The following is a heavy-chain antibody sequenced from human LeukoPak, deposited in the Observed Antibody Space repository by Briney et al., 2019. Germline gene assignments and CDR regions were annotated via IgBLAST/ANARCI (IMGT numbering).Heavy chain of an antibody. J-gene: IGHJ5*02. Sequence: ASVTVSYKPSGYTFTNYDINWVRQATGQGLEWMGWMNPNSGNTGYAQKFQGRVTMTRNTSISTAYMELSSLRSEDTAVYYCARRRLSSRGVGYNWFDPWGQGTLVTVSS. CDR2: MNPNSGNT. V-gene: IGHV1-8*01. D-gene: IGHD6-13*01. CDR3: ARRRLSSRGVGYNWFDP. CDR1: GYTFTNYD.